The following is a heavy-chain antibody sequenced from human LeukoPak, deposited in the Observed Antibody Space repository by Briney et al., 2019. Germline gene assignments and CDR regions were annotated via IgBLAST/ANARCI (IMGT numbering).Heavy chain of an antibody. Sequence: PGRSLRLSCAASGFTFSRYWMTWVRQAPGKGLEWVATLIQDGRDKHYVDSVKGRFTISRDNAKNSVYLEMNSLRAEDTAVYFCASWGSVAGLRALDYWGQGTLVTVSS. CDR2: LIQDGRDK. J-gene: IGHJ4*02. D-gene: IGHD6-19*01. CDR3: ASWGSVAGLRALDY. CDR1: GFTFSRYW. V-gene: IGHV3-7*03.